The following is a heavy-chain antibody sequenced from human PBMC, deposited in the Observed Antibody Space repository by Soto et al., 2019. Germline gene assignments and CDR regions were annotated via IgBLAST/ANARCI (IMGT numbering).Heavy chain of an antibody. CDR1: GFTFSSYG. D-gene: IGHD6-13*01. V-gene: IGHV3-30*18. CDR3: AKEPYSSKWRFYYGMDV. CDR2: ISYDGSNK. J-gene: IGHJ6*02. Sequence: QVQLVESGGGVVQPGRSLRLSCAASGFTFSSYGMHWVRQAPGKGLEWVAVISYDGSNKYYADSVKGRFTISRDNSKNTLYLQMNSLRAEDTAVYYCAKEPYSSKWRFYYGMDVWGQGTTVTVSS.